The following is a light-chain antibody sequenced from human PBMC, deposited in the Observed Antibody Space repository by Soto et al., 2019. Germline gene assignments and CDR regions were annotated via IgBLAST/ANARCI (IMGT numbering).Light chain of an antibody. J-gene: IGKJ4*01. CDR2: DAS. CDR1: QSVSSIY. Sequence: EIVLTQSPGTLSLSPGERATLSCRASQSVSSIYLAWYQQKLGQAPRLLIYDASSRATGIPARFGGSGSGTDFTLTISRLEPEDFALYYCQQYGSSPLTFGGGTKVEIK. CDR3: QQYGSSPLT. V-gene: IGKV3-20*01.